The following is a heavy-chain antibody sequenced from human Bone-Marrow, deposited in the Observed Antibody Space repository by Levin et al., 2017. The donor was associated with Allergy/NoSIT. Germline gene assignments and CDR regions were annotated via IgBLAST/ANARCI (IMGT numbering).Heavy chain of an antibody. CDR2: ISPKSGVT. V-gene: IGHV1-2*07. D-gene: IGHD4-11*01. CDR1: GYTFTDYT. Sequence: GESLKISCKASGYTFTDYTMHWVRQAPGEGLEWVGWISPKSGVTNYAHKFQGRVTMTRDTSISTVYMELSSLRSDDTAVYYCARDSYGNHHSDAFAIWGQGTMVTVSS. J-gene: IGHJ3*02. CDR3: ARDSYGNHHSDAFAI.